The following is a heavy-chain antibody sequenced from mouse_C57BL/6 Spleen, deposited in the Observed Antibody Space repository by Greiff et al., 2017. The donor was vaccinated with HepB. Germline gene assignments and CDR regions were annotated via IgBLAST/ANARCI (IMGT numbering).Heavy chain of an antibody. D-gene: IGHD2-2*01. V-gene: IGHV1-39*01. CDR2: INPNYGTT. J-gene: IGHJ4*01. Sequence: EVQLQQSGPELVKPGASVKISCKASGYSFTDYHMNWVKQSNGKSLVWIGVINPNYGTTSYNQKFKGKATLTVDQSSRTAYMQLNSLTSEDSAVYDCARLDYGYAGNYAMDYWDQGTAVTVSS. CDR1: GYSFTDYH. CDR3: ARLDYGYAGNYAMDY.